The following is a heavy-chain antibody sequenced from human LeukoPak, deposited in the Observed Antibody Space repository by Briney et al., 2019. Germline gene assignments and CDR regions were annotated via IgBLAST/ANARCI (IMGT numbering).Heavy chain of an antibody. Sequence: SETLSLTCTVSGGSISGYYWSWIRQPPGKGLEWIGYIYYSGSTNYNPSLKSRVTISVDTSKNQFSLKLSSVTAADTAVYYCARQPYQWLDAFDIWGQGTMVTVSS. CDR2: IYYSGST. D-gene: IGHD6-19*01. V-gene: IGHV4-59*01. CDR1: GGSISGYY. J-gene: IGHJ3*02. CDR3: ARQPYQWLDAFDI.